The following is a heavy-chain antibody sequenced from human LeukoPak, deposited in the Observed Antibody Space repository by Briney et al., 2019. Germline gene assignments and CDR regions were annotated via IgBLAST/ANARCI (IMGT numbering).Heavy chain of an antibody. CDR2: ISYDGSNK. V-gene: IGHV3-30*18. Sequence: PGGSLRLSCAASGFTFSSYGMHWVRQAPGKGLEWVAVISYDGSNKHYADSVKGRFTISRDNSKNTLYLQMNSLRAEDTAVYYCAKDLGLYSYGYYYYYYYGMDVWGQGTTVTVSS. CDR1: GFTFSSYG. J-gene: IGHJ6*02. D-gene: IGHD5-18*01. CDR3: AKDLGLYSYGYYYYYYYGMDV.